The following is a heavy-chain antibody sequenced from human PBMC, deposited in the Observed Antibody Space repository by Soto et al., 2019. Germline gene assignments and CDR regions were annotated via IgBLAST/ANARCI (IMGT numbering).Heavy chain of an antibody. Sequence: ASVKVSCKVSGYTLTELSMHWVRQAPGKGLEWMGGFDPEDGETIYAQKFQGRVTMTEDTSTDTAYMELSSLRSEDTAVYYCATDWGRYSYGYNYYMDVWGKGTTVTVSS. J-gene: IGHJ6*03. CDR2: FDPEDGET. V-gene: IGHV1-24*01. CDR3: ATDWGRYSYGYNYYMDV. CDR1: GYTLTELS. D-gene: IGHD5-18*01.